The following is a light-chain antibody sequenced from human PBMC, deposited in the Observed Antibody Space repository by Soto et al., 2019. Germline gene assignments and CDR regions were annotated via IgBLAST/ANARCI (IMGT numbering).Light chain of an antibody. V-gene: IGLV2-14*01. Sequence: QSALTQPASVSGSPGQSITISCTGTSSDVGGYNYVSWYQQHPGKAPKLMIYDVSNRPSGVSNRFSGSKSGNTASLAISWLQAEDEADYYCSSYTSRSTLVVFGGGTKLTLL. CDR2: DVS. J-gene: IGLJ2*01. CDR3: SSYTSRSTLVV. CDR1: SSDVGGYNY.